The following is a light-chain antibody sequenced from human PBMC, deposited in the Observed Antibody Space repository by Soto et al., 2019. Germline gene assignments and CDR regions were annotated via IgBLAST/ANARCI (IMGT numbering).Light chain of an antibody. V-gene: IGKV3-20*01. J-gene: IGKJ5*01. Sequence: EIVMTQSPLSLSVSPGETATLSCSASQSLNTHLAWYQQKPGQAPRLLLYGASSRATGIPDRFSGSGSGTDFTLTISRLEPEDFAVYYCQQYGGSPITFGQGTRLEI. CDR1: QSLNTH. CDR2: GAS. CDR3: QQYGGSPIT.